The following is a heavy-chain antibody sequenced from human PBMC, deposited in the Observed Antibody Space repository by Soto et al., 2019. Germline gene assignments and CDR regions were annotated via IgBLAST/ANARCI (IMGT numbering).Heavy chain of an antibody. CDR2: ISYDGSNK. D-gene: IGHD4-17*01. CDR3: AKDHSHTVTTYYFDY. Sequence: GGSLRLSCAASGFTFSSYGMHWVRQAPGKGLEWVAVISYDGSNKYYADSVKGRFTISRDNSKNTPYLQMNSLRAEDTAVYYCAKDHSHTVTTYYFDYWGQGTLVTVSS. CDR1: GFTFSSYG. J-gene: IGHJ4*02. V-gene: IGHV3-30*18.